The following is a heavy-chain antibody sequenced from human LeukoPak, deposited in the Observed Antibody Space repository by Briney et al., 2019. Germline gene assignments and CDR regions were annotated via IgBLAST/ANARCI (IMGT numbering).Heavy chain of an antibody. CDR1: GFTFSSYA. V-gene: IGHV3-23*03. D-gene: IGHD1/OR15-1a*01. CDR2: IYSGGNT. J-gene: IGHJ4*02. CDR3: VREWEQD. Sequence: PGGSLRLSCAASGFTFSSYAMSWVRQAPGKGLEWVSVIYSGGNTYYADSVKGRFTISRDNSKNTLYLQMNSLRAEDTALYYCVREWEQDWGQGTLVTVSS.